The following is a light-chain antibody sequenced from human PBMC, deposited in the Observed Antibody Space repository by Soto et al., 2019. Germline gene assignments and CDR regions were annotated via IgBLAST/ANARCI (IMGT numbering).Light chain of an antibody. J-gene: IGKJ1*01. CDR3: QQYKSHPVT. V-gene: IGKV1-5*01. CDR1: QNITKW. CDR2: DAS. Sequence: DIQMTQSPSSLSASVGDRVTITCRASQNITKWLAWYQQKPGKAPKPLIYDASNSQSGVPSRFSGSGSGTEFTLTISSLQPDDFATYYCQQYKSHPVTFGQGTKVDI.